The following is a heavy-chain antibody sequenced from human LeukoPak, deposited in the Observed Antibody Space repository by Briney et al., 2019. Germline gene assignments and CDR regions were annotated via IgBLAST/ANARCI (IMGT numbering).Heavy chain of an antibody. CDR2: ISSGGSTV. Sequence: GGSLRLSCAASGFTFNTYEMNWVRQAPGKGLEWISYISSGGSTVYYTDSVKGRFTISRDNAKNSLYLQMNSLRAEDTAVYYCAREEMPLHALDIWGQGTMVTVSS. J-gene: IGHJ3*02. V-gene: IGHV3-48*03. CDR1: GFTFNTYE. D-gene: IGHD2-2*01. CDR3: AREEMPLHALDI.